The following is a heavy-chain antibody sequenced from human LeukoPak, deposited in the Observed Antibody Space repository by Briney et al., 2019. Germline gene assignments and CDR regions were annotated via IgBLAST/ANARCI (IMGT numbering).Heavy chain of an antibody. J-gene: IGHJ4*02. CDR1: VFTFSMYM. D-gene: IGHD2-15*01. CDR3: ARDRPTGASRRFVVQ. CDR2: VSSGGRYI. Sequence: GGGLRVSCVHSVFTFSMYMMTGVCQAPGRGGEWVSSVSSGGRYIYYADSGRARFTLSSNNAENSLYLLMISLSVEDTAVYYCARDRPTGASRRFVVQWGQGTLVTVSS. V-gene: IGHV3-21*01.